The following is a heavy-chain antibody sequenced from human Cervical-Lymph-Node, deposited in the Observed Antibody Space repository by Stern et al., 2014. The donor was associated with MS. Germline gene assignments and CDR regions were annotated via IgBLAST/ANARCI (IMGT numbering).Heavy chain of an antibody. Sequence: QVQLQESGPGLVKPSQTLSLTCTVSGGSISSGDYYWSWIRQPPGQGLEWIGYIYYSWSTYYNPSLKSRVTISVDTSKNQFSLKLSSVTAADTAVYYCASANCSSTSCPNWFDPWGQGTLVTVSS. CDR3: ASANCSSTSCPNWFDP. CDR1: GGSISSGDYY. J-gene: IGHJ5*02. CDR2: IYYSWST. V-gene: IGHV4-30-4*01. D-gene: IGHD2-2*01.